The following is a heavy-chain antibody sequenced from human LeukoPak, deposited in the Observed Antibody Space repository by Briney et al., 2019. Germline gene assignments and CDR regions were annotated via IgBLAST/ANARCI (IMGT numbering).Heavy chain of an antibody. CDR1: GFTYDDYA. J-gene: IGHJ4*02. CDR3: AKDSGSYYGMYYFDY. V-gene: IGHV3-9*03. Sequence: PGGSLRLSCAASGFTYDDYAMHWVRQAPGKGLEWVSGISWNSGSIGYADSVKGRFTISRDNAKNSLYLQMNSLRAEDMALYYCAKDSGSYYGMYYFDYWGQGTLVTVSS. CDR2: ISWNSGSI. D-gene: IGHD1-26*01.